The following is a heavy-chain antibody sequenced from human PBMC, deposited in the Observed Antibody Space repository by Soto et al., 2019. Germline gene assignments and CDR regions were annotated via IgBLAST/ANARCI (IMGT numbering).Heavy chain of an antibody. CDR1: GFTFSSHG. J-gene: IGHJ4*02. CDR3: ARGSNHFDY. D-gene: IGHD4-4*01. V-gene: IGHV3-30*03. CDR2: ISFDGNST. Sequence: GGSLRLSCAASGFTFSSHGMHWVRQAPAKGLEWVAVISFDGNSTSYADSVKGRFTISRDNAKNTLYLQMNSLRAEDTAVYYCARGSNHFDYWGQGTLVTVSS.